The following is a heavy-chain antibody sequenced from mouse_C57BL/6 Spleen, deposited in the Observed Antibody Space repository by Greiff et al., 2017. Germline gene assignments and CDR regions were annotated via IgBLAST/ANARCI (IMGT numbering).Heavy chain of an antibody. J-gene: IGHJ3*01. D-gene: IGHD2-2*01. CDR2: ISSGSSTI. V-gene: IGHV5-17*01. CDR3: ARPGYGYDFAY. Sequence: DVKLVESGGGLVKPGGSLKLSCAASGFTFSDYGMHWVRQAPEKGLEWVAYISSGSSTIYYADTVKGRFTISRDNAKNTLFLQMTSLSSEDTAMYYCARPGYGYDFAYWGQGTLVTVSA. CDR1: GFTFSDYG.